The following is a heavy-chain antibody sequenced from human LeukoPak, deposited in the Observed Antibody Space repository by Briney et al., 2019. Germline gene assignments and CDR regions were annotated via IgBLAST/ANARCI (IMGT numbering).Heavy chain of an antibody. CDR1: GFTFSSRS. J-gene: IGHJ6*02. Sequence: GGSLRLSCAASGFTFSSRSMNWVRQAPGKGLEWVSAITTDNFIYYADSVKGRFTISRDNSKNTLYLQMNSLRAEDTAVYYCARDQSLYNWNYEEYGMDVWGQGTTVTVSS. D-gene: IGHD1-7*01. V-gene: IGHV3-21*01. CDR3: ARDQSLYNWNYEEYGMDV. CDR2: ITTDNFI.